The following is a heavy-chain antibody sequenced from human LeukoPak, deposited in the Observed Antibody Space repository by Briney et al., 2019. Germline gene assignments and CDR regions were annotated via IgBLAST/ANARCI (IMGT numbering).Heavy chain of an antibody. Sequence: SQTLSLTCAISGDRVSSNSATWYWIRQSPSRGLEWLGRTYYRSKWYNDYAVSVKSRLTINPDTSKNQFSLQLNSVTPEDTAVYYCAREQGEGVDYWGQGTLVTVSS. CDR2: TYYRSKWYN. CDR1: GDRVSSNSAT. D-gene: IGHD3-10*01. J-gene: IGHJ4*02. V-gene: IGHV6-1*01. CDR3: AREQGEGVDY.